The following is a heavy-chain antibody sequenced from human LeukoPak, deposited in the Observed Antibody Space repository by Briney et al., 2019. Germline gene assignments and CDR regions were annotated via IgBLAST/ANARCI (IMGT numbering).Heavy chain of an antibody. J-gene: IGHJ4*02. CDR3: ARGATIGYSGYDYFDY. CDR1: GFTFSSYG. V-gene: IGHV3-33*01. Sequence: PGRSLRLSCAASGFTFSSYGMHCVRQAPGKGLEWVAVIWYDGSNKYYADSVKGRFTISRDNSKNTLYLQMNSLRAEDTAVYYCARGATIGYSGYDYFDYWGQGTLVTVSS. D-gene: IGHD5-12*01. CDR2: IWYDGSNK.